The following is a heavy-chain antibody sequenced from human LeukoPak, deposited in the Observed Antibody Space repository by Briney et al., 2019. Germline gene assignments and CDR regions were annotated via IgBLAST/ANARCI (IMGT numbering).Heavy chain of an antibody. CDR1: GFTFSSYS. Sequence: GGSLRLSCAASGFTFSSYSMNWVRQAPGKGLEWVAFIRYDGSNKYYADSVKGRFTISRDNSKNTLYLQINSLRAEDTAVYYCAKDRLGIEYGDYGDYYYMDVWGKGTTVTVSS. V-gene: IGHV3-30*02. J-gene: IGHJ6*03. CDR3: AKDRLGIEYGDYGDYYYMDV. D-gene: IGHD4-17*01. CDR2: IRYDGSNK.